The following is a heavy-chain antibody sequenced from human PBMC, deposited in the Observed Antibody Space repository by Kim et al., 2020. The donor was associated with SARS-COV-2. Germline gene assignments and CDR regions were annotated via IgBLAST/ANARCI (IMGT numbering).Heavy chain of an antibody. CDR3: ARDQVFGGDYYYGMDV. Sequence: SLKRRVTLSVDKSKNQFSLKLSSVTAADTAVYYCARDQVFGGDYYYGMDVWGQGTTVTVSS. D-gene: IGHD3-10*01. V-gene: IGHV4-4*02. J-gene: IGHJ6*02.